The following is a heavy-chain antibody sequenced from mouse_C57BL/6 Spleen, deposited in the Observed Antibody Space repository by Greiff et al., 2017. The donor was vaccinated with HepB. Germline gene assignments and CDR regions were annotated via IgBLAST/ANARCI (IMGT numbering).Heavy chain of an antibody. V-gene: IGHV5-17*01. D-gene: IGHD1-1*01. J-gene: IGHJ3*01. CDR1: GFTFSDYG. Sequence: DVKLVESGGGLVKPGGSLKLSCAASGFTFSDYGMHWVRQAPEKGLEWVAYISSGSSTIYYADTVKGRFTISRDNAKNNLFLQMTSLRSEDTAMYYCAKLLFAYWGQGTLVTVSA. CDR2: ISSGSSTI. CDR3: AKLLFAY.